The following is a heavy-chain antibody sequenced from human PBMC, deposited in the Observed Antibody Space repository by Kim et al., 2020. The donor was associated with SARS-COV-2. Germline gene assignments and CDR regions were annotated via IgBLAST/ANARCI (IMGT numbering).Heavy chain of an antibody. CDR3: AITGYSSSWYKDY. CDR1: GYSFTSYW. V-gene: IGHV5-10-1*01. J-gene: IGHJ4*02. D-gene: IGHD6-13*01. Sequence: GESLKISCKGSGYSFTSYWISWVRQMPGKGLEWMGRIDPSDSYTNYSPSFQGHVTISADKSISTAYLQWSSLKASDTAMYYCAITGYSSSWYKDYWGQGTLVTVSS. CDR2: IDPSDSYT.